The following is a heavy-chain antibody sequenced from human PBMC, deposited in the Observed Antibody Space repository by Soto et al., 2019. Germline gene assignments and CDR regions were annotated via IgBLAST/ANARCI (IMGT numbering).Heavy chain of an antibody. CDR1: GFTFSSYA. D-gene: IGHD6-6*01. CDR3: AKDPEYSSSYDY. J-gene: IGHJ4*02. V-gene: IGHV3-23*01. Sequence: GGSLRLSCAASGFTFSSYAMSWVRQAPGKGLEWVSAISGSGGSTYYADSVKGRFTISRDNSKNTLYLQMNSLRAEDTAEYFCAKDPEYSSSYDYWGQGTLVTVSS. CDR2: ISGSGGST.